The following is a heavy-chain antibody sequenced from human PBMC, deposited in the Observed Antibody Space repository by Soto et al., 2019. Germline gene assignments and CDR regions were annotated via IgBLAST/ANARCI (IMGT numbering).Heavy chain of an antibody. V-gene: IGHV1-69*08. CDR2: IIPILGIA. D-gene: IGHD3-9*01. CDR3: ARERTAYYDILTGRNDAFDI. Sequence: QVPLVQSGAEVKKPGSSVKVSCKASGGTFSSYTISWVRQAPGQGLEWMGRIIPILGIANFAQKFQGRVTMTADKPTSTADKELSSLRAEDTAVYYRARERTAYYDILTGRNDAFDIWGQGTMVTAAS. CDR1: GGTFSSYT. J-gene: IGHJ3*02.